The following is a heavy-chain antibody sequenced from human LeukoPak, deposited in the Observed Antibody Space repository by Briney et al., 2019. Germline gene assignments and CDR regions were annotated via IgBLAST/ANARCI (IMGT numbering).Heavy chain of an antibody. CDR1: GGTFSSYA. CDR2: IIPILGIA. Sequence: GASVTVSCKASGGTFSSYAISWVRQAPGQGLEWMGRIIPILGIANYAQKFQGRVTITADKSTSTAYMEPSSLRSEDTAVYYCARLSYSSSWDNWFDPWGQGTLVTVSS. J-gene: IGHJ5*02. D-gene: IGHD6-13*01. V-gene: IGHV1-69*04. CDR3: ARLSYSSSWDNWFDP.